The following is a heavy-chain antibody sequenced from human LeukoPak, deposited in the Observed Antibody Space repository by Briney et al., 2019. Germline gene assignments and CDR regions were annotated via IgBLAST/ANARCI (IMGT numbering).Heavy chain of an antibody. CDR1: GYTFTSYD. Sequence: VASVKVSCKASGYTFTSYDINWVRQATGQGLEWMGWMNPNTGNTGYAQKFQGRVTMTRNTSISTAYMDLSSLRSEDTAVYYCARGVEYSSSAYVGDAFDIWGQGTMVTVSS. CDR2: MNPNTGNT. J-gene: IGHJ3*02. V-gene: IGHV1-8*01. D-gene: IGHD6-6*01. CDR3: ARGVEYSSSAYVGDAFDI.